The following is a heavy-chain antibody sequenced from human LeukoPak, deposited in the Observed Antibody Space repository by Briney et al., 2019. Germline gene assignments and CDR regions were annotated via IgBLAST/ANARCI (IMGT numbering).Heavy chain of an antibody. J-gene: IGHJ3*02. Sequence: ASVKVSCKVSGESITELGMHWVRQSPGKGLEWMGGLVPENYQTIYAQDFQGRVTMTEDTSTDTAYMELSSLRSEDTAIYYYALASDYYDSSGYYLEIWGQGTLVTVSA. V-gene: IGHV1-24*01. CDR1: GESITELG. CDR3: ALASDYYDSSGYYLEI. CDR2: LVPENYQT. D-gene: IGHD3-22*01.